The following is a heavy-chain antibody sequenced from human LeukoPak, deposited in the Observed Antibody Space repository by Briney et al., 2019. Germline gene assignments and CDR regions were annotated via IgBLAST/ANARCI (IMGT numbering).Heavy chain of an antibody. J-gene: IGHJ3*02. V-gene: IGHV4-61*01. CDR1: GGSVSSDSYY. CDR2: IYYSGST. CDR3: ARDKDAFDI. Sequence: SETLSLTCTVSGGSVSSDSYYWSWIRQPPGKGLEWIGYIYYSGSTNYNPSLKSRVTISVDTSKNQFSLKLSSVTAADTAVYYCARDKDAFDIWGQGTMVTVSS.